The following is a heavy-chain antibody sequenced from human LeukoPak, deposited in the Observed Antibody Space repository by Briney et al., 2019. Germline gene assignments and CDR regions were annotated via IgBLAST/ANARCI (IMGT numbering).Heavy chain of an antibody. J-gene: IGHJ3*02. Sequence: SETLSLTCTVSGGSINNYYWSWIRQPAGKGLEWIGRIYSSGSTNYNPSLKSRVAMSIGTSRYHFSLKLTSVTAADTAIYYCARSFDTHAFDIWGQGTVVTVSS. CDR2: IYSSGST. CDR1: GGSINNYY. CDR3: ARSFDTHAFDI. V-gene: IGHV4-4*07.